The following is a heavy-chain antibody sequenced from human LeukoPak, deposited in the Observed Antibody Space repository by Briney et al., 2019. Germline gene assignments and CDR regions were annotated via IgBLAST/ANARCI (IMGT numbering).Heavy chain of an antibody. V-gene: IGHV1-3*01. CDR3: ARGPVEKRWLQFLFDY. CDR1: GYTFTSYA. CDR2: INAGNGNT. J-gene: IGHJ4*02. Sequence: ASVKVSCKASGYTFTSYAMHWVRQAPGQRLEWMGWINAGNGNTKYSQEFQGRVTITRDTSASTAYMELSSLRSDDTAVYYCARGPVEKRWLQFLFDYWGQGTLVTVSS. D-gene: IGHD5-24*01.